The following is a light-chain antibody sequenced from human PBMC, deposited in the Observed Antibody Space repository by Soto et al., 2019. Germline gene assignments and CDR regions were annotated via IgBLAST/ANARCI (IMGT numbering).Light chain of an antibody. V-gene: IGLV2-8*01. CDR2: QVT. CDR1: SGAIGHYNY. J-gene: IGLJ3*02. Sequence: QSALTQHPSASGSPGQSVTISCAGTSGAIGHYNYLSWYQQHPGKAPKLIISQVTKRPSGVPDRFSGSKSGNTASLTVSGLQAEDEADYYCSSYTGGKGLWVFGGGTTLTVL. CDR3: SSYTGGKGLWV.